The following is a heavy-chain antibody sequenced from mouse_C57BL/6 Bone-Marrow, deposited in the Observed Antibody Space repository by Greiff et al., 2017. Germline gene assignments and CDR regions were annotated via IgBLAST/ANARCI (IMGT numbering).Heavy chain of an antibody. J-gene: IGHJ3*01. Sequence: EVQGVESGGGLVKPGGSLKLSCAASGFTFSSYAMSWVRQTPEKRLEWVATISDGGSYTYYPDNVKGRFTISRDNAKNNLYLQMSHLKSEDTAMYYCARDLLWYPGFAYWGQGTLVTVSA. D-gene: IGHD2-1*01. CDR2: ISDGGSYT. CDR3: ARDLLWYPGFAY. CDR1: GFTFSSYA. V-gene: IGHV5-4*01.